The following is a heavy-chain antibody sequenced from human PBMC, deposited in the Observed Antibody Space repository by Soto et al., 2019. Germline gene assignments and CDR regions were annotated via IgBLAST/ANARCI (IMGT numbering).Heavy chain of an antibody. CDR1: GGTLSSFINYP. CDR2: IVPNVGTV. Sequence: QIQLVQSGAVVKKPGSSVKVSCKASGGTLSSFINYPINWVRQAPGQGLEWMGGIVPNVGTVNYAQKFQGRVTITADKSTGTAYMELSSLRSEDTALYYCARRDTSGFLRYFDNWGQGTLVTVSS. J-gene: IGHJ4*02. CDR3: ARRDTSGFLRYFDN. V-gene: IGHV1-69*06. D-gene: IGHD3-3*01.